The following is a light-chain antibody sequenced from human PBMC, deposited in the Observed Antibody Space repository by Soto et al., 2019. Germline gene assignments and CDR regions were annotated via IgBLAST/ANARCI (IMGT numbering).Light chain of an antibody. J-gene: IGKJ1*01. Sequence: XSVGNRVTITCRASQSISSGLACYQQKPGKAPTLLIYKAPSFESGVPSRFSGSGSGTEFTLTISSLQPDDFATYYCQQYNSYPWTFGQGTKVEIK. CDR1: QSISSG. V-gene: IGKV1-5*03. CDR2: KAP. CDR3: QQYNSYPWT.